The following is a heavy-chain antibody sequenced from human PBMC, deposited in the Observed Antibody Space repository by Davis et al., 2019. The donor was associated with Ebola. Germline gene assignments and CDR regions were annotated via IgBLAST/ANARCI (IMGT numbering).Heavy chain of an antibody. CDR2: INPSGGST. Sequence: ASVKVSCKASGYTFTSYYMHWVRQAPGQGLEWMGIINPSGGSTSYAQKFQGRVTITADESTSTAYMELSSLRSEDTAVYYCARNKKELELRYGMDVWGQGTTVTVSS. V-gene: IGHV1-46*01. CDR1: GYTFTSYY. J-gene: IGHJ6*02. D-gene: IGHD1-7*01. CDR3: ARNKKELELRYGMDV.